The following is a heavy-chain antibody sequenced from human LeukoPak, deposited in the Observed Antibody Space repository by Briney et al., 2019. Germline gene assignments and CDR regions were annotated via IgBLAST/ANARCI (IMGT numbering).Heavy chain of an antibody. V-gene: IGHV3-23*01. Sequence: QPGGSLRLSCAASGFTFSNYAMSWVRQAAGKGLEWVSAISASDGSTYYADSVKGRFTISRDNSKNTLYLQMNSLRAEDTAVYYCAKPADSGRYRDFNYWGQGTLVTLSS. CDR1: GFTFSNYA. J-gene: IGHJ4*02. CDR3: AKPADSGRYRDFNY. CDR2: ISASDGST. D-gene: IGHD1-26*01.